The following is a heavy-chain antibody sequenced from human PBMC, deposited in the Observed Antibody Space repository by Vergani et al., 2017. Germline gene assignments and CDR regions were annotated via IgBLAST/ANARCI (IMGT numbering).Heavy chain of an antibody. Sequence: QVQLVQSGAEVKKPGASVKVSCKASGYTFTSYAMHWVRQAPGQRLEWMGWINAGNGNTKYSQKFQGRVTITRDTSASTAYMELSSLRSEDTAVYNCARVRGSYQLLSYFDYWGQGTLVTVSS. V-gene: IGHV1-3*01. CDR3: ARVRGSYQLLSYFDY. CDR1: GYTFTSYA. D-gene: IGHD2-2*01. CDR2: INAGNGNT. J-gene: IGHJ4*02.